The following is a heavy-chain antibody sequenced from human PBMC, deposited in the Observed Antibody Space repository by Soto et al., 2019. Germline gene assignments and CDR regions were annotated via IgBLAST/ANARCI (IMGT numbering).Heavy chain of an antibody. Sequence: GGSLRLSCAASGFTFSSYGMHWVRQAPGKGLEWVAVISYDGSNKYYADSVKGRFTISRDNSKNTLYLQMNSLRAEDTAVYYCAKDAADIVVVPAAMNYYYYMDVWGKGTTVTVSS. CDR2: ISYDGSNK. CDR1: GFTFSSYG. CDR3: AKDAADIVVVPAAMNYYYYMDV. V-gene: IGHV3-30*18. D-gene: IGHD2-2*01. J-gene: IGHJ6*03.